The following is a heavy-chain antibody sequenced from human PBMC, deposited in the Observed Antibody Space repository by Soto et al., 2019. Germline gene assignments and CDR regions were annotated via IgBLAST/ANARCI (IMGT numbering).Heavy chain of an antibody. CDR3: ARDDYGGNSGVLVDY. D-gene: IGHD2-21*02. CDR2: INLNSGGT. V-gene: IGHV1-2*02. J-gene: IGHJ4*02. Sequence: ASVKVSCKASGYTFTGYFMHWVRQAPGQGLEWMGWINLNSGGTNFAPNFQGRVTMTRDTSISTAYMELSRLRSDDTAVYYCARDDYGGNSGVLVDYWGQGTLVTVSS. CDR1: GYTFTGYF.